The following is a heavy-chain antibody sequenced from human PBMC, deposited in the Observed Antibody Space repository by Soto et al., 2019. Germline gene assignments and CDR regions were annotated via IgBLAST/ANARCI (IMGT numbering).Heavy chain of an antibody. D-gene: IGHD3-3*01. J-gene: IGHJ6*02. CDR1: GFTFSNAW. CDR3: ARERVVLRFLEWFYGMDV. Sequence: PGGSLRLSCAASGFTFSNAWMSWVRQAPGKGLEWVGRIKSKTDGGTTDYAAPVKGRFTISRDNSKNTLYLQMNSLRAEDTAVYYCARERVVLRFLEWFYGMDVWGQGTTVTVSS. CDR2: IKSKTDGGTT. V-gene: IGHV3-15*01.